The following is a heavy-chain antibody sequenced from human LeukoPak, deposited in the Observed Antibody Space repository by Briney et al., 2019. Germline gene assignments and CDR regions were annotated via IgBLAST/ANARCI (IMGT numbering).Heavy chain of an antibody. D-gene: IGHD5-24*01. J-gene: IGHJ4*02. Sequence: GGSLRLSCAASGFTFSSYAMHWVRQAPGKGLEWVSVIYSGGSTYYADSVKGRFTISRDNSKNTLFLQMNSLRAEDTAVYYCARDPGRDGYNLPFDYWGQGTLVTVSS. CDR2: IYSGGST. V-gene: IGHV3-66*01. CDR1: GFTFSSYA. CDR3: ARDPGRDGYNLPFDY.